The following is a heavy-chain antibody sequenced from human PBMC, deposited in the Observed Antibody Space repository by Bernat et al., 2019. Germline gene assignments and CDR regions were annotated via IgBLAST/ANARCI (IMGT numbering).Heavy chain of an antibody. Sequence: EIQLVESGGGLVQPGGSLRLSCAASGFTFSSYEMNWVRQAPGKGLEWLLYITSSGSVIYYADSVKGRFSISRDNAKNSLSLQMNSLRAEDTALYYFAREPPDYCSGSSCYAFHYFDYWGQGTLVTVSS. CDR3: AREPPDYCSGSSCYAFHYFDY. CDR1: GFTFSSYE. J-gene: IGHJ4*02. CDR2: ITSSGSVI. V-gene: IGHV3-48*03. D-gene: IGHD2-2*01.